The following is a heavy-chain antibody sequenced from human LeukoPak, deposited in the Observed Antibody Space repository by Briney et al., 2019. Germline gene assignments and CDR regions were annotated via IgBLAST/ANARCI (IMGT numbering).Heavy chain of an antibody. CDR2: ISYDDNK. D-gene: IGHD6-19*01. J-gene: IGHJ6*02. CDR3: AKDVRSCWYDGQMDV. Sequence: GGSLRLSCEASGFTFSSYGMNWVRQAPGKGLEWVAVISYDDNKYYADSVRGRFTISRDNSKDTLYLQMNSLRAEDTAVYYCAKDVRSCWYDGQMDVWRQGTTVTVSS. CDR1: GFTFSSYG. V-gene: IGHV3-30*18.